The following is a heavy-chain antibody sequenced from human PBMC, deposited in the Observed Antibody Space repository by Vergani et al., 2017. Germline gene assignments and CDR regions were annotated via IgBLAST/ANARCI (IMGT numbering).Heavy chain of an antibody. J-gene: IGHJ4*02. Sequence: QVQLQESGPGLVKPSQTLSLTCTVSGGSISSGGYYWSWIRQPPGKGLEWIGYIYYSGSTYYNPSLKSRVTISVDTSKNQFSLKLSSVTAADTAVYYCARGRGYDCWSGHRDLDYWGQGTLVTVSS. CDR3: ARGRGYDCWSGHRDLDY. CDR2: IYYSGST. D-gene: IGHD3-3*01. V-gene: IGHV4-31*03. CDR1: GGSISSGGYY.